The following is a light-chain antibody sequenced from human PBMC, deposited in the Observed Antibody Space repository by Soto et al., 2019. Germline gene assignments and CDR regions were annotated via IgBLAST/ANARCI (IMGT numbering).Light chain of an antibody. CDR3: QQSYSTPSLT. Sequence: DIQMIQSPSSVSASVGDRVTITCRASQDISGWLAWYQQKPGRAPKLLIYAASSLQSGVPTRFAGNGSGTDFTLTISSLLPEDFATYFCQQSYSTPSLTFGGGTKVDI. J-gene: IGKJ4*01. V-gene: IGKV1-12*01. CDR1: QDISGW. CDR2: AAS.